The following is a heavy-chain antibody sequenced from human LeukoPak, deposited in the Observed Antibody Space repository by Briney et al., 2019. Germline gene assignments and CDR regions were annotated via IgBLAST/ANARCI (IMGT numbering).Heavy chain of an antibody. CDR3: VREDYYGSGGDY. CDR2: IYHSGST. CDR1: GYSISSGYY. D-gene: IGHD3-10*01. V-gene: IGHV4-38-2*02. J-gene: IGHJ4*02. Sequence: SETLSLTCTVSGYSISSGYYWGWIRQPPGKGLEWIGSIYHSGSTYYNPSLKSRVTISVDTSKNQFSLKLSSVTAADTAVYYCVREDYYGSGGDYWGQGTLVTVSS.